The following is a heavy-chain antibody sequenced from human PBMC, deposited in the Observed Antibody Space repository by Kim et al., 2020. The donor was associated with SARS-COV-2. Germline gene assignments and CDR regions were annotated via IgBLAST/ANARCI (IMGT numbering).Heavy chain of an antibody. CDR3: ARRGRCYTH. Sequence: GRAKDFSSVKSRVTISVDTSKNQFSLELSSVTAAETAVYYCARRGRCYTHWGQGTLVTVSS. V-gene: IGHV4-34*01. J-gene: IGHJ4*02. CDR2: GRA. D-gene: IGHD2-15*01.